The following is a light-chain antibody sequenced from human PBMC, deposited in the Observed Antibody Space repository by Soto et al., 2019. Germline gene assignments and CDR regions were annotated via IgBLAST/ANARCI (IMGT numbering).Light chain of an antibody. Sequence: EIVLTQAPGTLSLSPGERATLSCRASHTISSSYLAWYQQKPGQAPRLLMYGISRRATGIPDRFSGSGSGKDFHLTITRLEPEHFAVYYCQQYVTSSPRKFGQGTK. CDR3: QQYVTSSPRK. CDR2: GIS. J-gene: IGKJ1*01. V-gene: IGKV3-20*01. CDR1: HTISSSY.